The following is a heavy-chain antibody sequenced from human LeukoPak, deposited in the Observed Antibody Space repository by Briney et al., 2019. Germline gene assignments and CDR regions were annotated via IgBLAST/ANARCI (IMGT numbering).Heavy chain of an antibody. V-gene: IGHV4-4*02. J-gene: IGHJ6*04. CDR3: ARDRYDILTGWALYGMDV. Sequence: SGTLSLTCAVSGGSISSSNWWSWVRQPPGKGLEWIGEIYHSGSTNYNPSLKRRVTISVDKSKNQFSLKLSSVTAADTAVYYCARDRYDILTGWALYGMDVWGKGTTVTVSS. CDR1: GGSISSSNW. D-gene: IGHD3-9*01. CDR2: IYHSGST.